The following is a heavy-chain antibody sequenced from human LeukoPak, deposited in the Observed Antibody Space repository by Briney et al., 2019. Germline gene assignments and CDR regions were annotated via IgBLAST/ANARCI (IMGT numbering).Heavy chain of an antibody. CDR2: IIPIFGTA. V-gene: IGHV1-69*13. D-gene: IGHD3-3*01. CDR3: ARGASRSTYYDFWSDDAFDI. CDR1: GGTFSSYA. Sequence: ASVKVSCKASGGTFSSYAISWVRQAPGQGLEWMGGIIPIFGTANYAQKFQGRVTITADESTSTAYMELSSLRSEDTAVYYCARGASRSTYYDFWSDDAFDIWGPGTMVTVSS. J-gene: IGHJ3*02.